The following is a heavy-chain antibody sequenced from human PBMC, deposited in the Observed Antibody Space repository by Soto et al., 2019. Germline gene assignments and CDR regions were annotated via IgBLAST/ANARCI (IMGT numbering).Heavy chain of an antibody. CDR1: GDSYSISTYS. Sequence: SETLSLTCNMSGDSYSISTYSWSWIRQPPGKALQWIGFIYQSGVTSYNPSLASRVSISLDRSNNQCSLKLKSVTAADTAVYFCAGMPYTSGLRFDTWGPGTLDTVSS. V-gene: IGHV4-30-2*01. D-gene: IGHD6-19*01. J-gene: IGHJ5*02. CDR3: AGMPYTSGLRFDT. CDR2: IYQSGVT.